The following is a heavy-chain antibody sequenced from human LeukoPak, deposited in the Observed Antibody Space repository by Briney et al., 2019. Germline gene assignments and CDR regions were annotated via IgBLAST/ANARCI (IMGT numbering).Heavy chain of an antibody. J-gene: IGHJ5*02. CDR2: ISSSSSYI. CDR3: ARDQGYYDILTGINWFDP. CDR1: GFTFSSYS. D-gene: IGHD3-9*01. V-gene: IGHV3-21*01. Sequence: GGSLRLSCAASGFTFSSYSMNWVRQAPGKGLEWVSSISSSSSYIYYADSVKGRFTISRDNAKNSLYLQMNSLRAEDTAVYYCARDQGYYDILTGINWFDPWGQGTLVTVSS.